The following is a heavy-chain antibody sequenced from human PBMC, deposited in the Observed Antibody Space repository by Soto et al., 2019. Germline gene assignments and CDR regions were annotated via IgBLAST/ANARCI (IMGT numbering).Heavy chain of an antibody. CDR1: GGSISSGGYY. CDR2: IYYSGST. Sequence: PSETLSLTCTVSGGSISSGGYYWSWIRQHPGKGLEWIGYIYYSGSTYYNPSLKSRVTISVDTSKNQFSLKLSSVTAADTAVYYCARGTILGYCSSTSCSNNWFDPWGQGTLVTVSS. V-gene: IGHV4-31*03. J-gene: IGHJ5*02. CDR3: ARGTILGYCSSTSCSNNWFDP. D-gene: IGHD2-2*01.